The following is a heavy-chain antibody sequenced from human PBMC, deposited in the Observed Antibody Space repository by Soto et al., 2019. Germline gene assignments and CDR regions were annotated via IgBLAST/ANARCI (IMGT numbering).Heavy chain of an antibody. D-gene: IGHD3-3*01. J-gene: IGHJ5*02. CDR3: ARRIFGVVYNWFDP. Sequence: GGSLRLSCAASGFTFSSYWMSWVRQAPGKGLEWVANIKQDGSEKYYVDSVKGRFTISRDNAKNSLYLQMNSLRAEDTAVYYCARRIFGVVYNWFDPWGQGTLVTVSS. V-gene: IGHV3-7*01. CDR1: GFTFSSYW. CDR2: IKQDGSEK.